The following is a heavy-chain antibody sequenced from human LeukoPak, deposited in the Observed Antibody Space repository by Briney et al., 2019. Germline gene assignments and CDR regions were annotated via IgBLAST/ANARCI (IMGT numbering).Heavy chain of an antibody. V-gene: IGHV4-34*01. D-gene: IGHD6-19*01. Sequence: SETLSLTCAVYGGPFSGYYWSWIRQPPGKGLEWIGEINHSGSTNYNPSLRSRVTISVDTSKNQFSLKSTSMTAADTAVYYCARVSPIAVAGSSYYYAIDVWGQGTTVTVSS. CDR2: INHSGST. CDR3: ARVSPIAVAGSSYYYAIDV. CDR1: GGPFSGYY. J-gene: IGHJ6*02.